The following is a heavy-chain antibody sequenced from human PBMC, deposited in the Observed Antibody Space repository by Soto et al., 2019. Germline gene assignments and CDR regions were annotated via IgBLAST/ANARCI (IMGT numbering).Heavy chain of an antibody. J-gene: IGHJ4*02. CDR1: GVTFENYV. D-gene: IGHD1-20*01. CDR3: ARDLLEGSGIQKVPKYYFDS. V-gene: IGHV3-30-3*01. Sequence: LVESGVGVVQPGEALRLPCSASGVTFENYVMHWVRQVPGKGLEWVPLLSTDGTKTYYADSVKGRFTILSDNSVNTLSIQMNKLRPEDTALYYCARDLLEGSGIQKVPKYYFDSWGQGTLVTVSS. CDR2: LSTDGTKT.